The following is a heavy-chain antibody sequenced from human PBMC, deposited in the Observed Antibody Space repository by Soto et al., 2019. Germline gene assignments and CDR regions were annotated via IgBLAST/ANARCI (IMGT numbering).Heavy chain of an antibody. J-gene: IGHJ4*02. V-gene: IGHV3-23*01. CDR2: IGSSGGST. CDR1: GFTFSNYA. Sequence: TVGSLRLSCAASGFTFSNYAMSWVRQAPGKGLEWVSGIGSSGGSTYYADSVKGRFTISRDISKRTLYLQMNSLRAEDTAVYYCSKQQKLPHYYFDFWGQGALVAAPQ. CDR3: SKQQKLPHYYFDF. D-gene: IGHD1-1*01.